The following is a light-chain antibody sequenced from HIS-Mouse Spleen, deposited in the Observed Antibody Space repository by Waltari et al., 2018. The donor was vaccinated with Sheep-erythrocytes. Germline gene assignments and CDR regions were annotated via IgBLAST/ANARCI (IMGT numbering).Light chain of an antibody. CDR2: DVS. J-gene: IGLJ1*01. V-gene: IGLV2-11*02. CDR3: CSYAGSYNHV. Sequence: SALTQPRPVSGSPGQSVTISCSGTISDVGGYNYVSWYQQHPGKAPKLMIYDVSKRPSGVPDRFSGSKSGNTASLTISGLQAEDEADYYCCSYAGSYNHVFATGTKVTVL. CDR1: ISDVGGYNY.